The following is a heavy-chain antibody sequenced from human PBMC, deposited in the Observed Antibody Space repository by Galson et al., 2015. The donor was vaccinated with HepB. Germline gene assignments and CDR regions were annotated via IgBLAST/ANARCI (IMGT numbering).Heavy chain of an antibody. CDR1: GFTFSSYE. D-gene: IGHD3-3*01. CDR3: ARGAPPNTLITYYDFWSGRGMDV. J-gene: IGHJ6*02. CDR2: ISSSGSTI. V-gene: IGHV3-48*03. Sequence: SLRLSCAASGFTFSSYEMNWVRQAPGKGLEWVSYISSSGSTIYYADSVKGRFTISRDNAKNSLYLQMNSLRAEDTAVYYCARGAPPNTLITYYDFWSGRGMDVWGQGTTVTVSS.